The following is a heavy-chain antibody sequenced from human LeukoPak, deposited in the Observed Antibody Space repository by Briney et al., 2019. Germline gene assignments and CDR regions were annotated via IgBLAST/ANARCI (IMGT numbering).Heavy chain of an antibody. CDR3: ARSRGYYFLYFDY. CDR1: GGSFSGYY. D-gene: IGHD3-22*01. J-gene: IGHJ4*02. V-gene: IGHV4-34*01. Sequence: SETLSLTCAVYGGSFSGYYWSWIRQPPGKGLGWIGEINHSGSTNYNPSLKSRVTISVDTSKNQFSLKLSSVTAADTAVYCCARSRGYYFLYFDYWGQGTLVTVSS. CDR2: INHSGST.